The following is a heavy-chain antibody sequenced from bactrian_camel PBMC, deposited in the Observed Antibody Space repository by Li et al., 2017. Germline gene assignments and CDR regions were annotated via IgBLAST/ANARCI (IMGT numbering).Heavy chain of an antibody. Sequence: HVQLVESGGDSVEAGGSLRLSCDASGVASARDFRENCMGWFRQAPGKEREGVAAIDTDGTTSYADSVKGRFTISHDSAKNTLYLLMNNLKPEDTAMYYCAATIVYCGGGYLPPPYEYNYWGQGTQVTVS. CDR1: GVASARDFRENC. V-gene: IGHV3S53*01. J-gene: IGHJ4*01. CDR2: IDTDGTT. CDR3: AATIVYCGGGYLPPPYEYNY. D-gene: IGHD2*01.